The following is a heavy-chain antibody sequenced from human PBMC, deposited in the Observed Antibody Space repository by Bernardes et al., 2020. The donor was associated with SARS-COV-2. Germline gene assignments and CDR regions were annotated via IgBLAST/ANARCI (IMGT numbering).Heavy chain of an antibody. V-gene: IGHV4-39*01. J-gene: IGHJ6*02. Sequence: SETLSLTCTVSGGSISSSSYYWGWIRQPPGKGLEWSGSIYYSGSTYYNPSLKSRVTISVDTSKNQFSLKLSSVTAADTAVYYCARLWFESQIWFGELFQYYYGMDVWGQGTTVTVSS. D-gene: IGHD3-10*01. CDR1: GGSISSSSYY. CDR2: IYYSGST. CDR3: ARLWFESQIWFGELFQYYYGMDV.